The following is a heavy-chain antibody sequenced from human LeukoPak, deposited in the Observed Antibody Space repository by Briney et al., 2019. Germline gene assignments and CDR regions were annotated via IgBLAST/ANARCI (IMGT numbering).Heavy chain of an antibody. CDR3: ARVVIIYSSSWYWFDP. D-gene: IGHD6-13*01. V-gene: IGHV4-39*07. J-gene: IGHJ5*02. CDR2: IYYSGST. CDR1: GGSISSYY. Sequence: SEILSLTCTVSGGSISSYYRSWIRQPPGKGLEWIGSIYYSGSTYYNPSLKSRVTISVDTSKNQFSLKLSSVTAADTAVYYCARVVIIYSSSWYWFDPWGQGTLVTVSS.